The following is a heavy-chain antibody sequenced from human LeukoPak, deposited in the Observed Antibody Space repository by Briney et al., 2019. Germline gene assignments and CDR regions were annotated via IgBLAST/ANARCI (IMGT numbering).Heavy chain of an antibody. V-gene: IGHV3-20*04. CDR1: GFTFDDYG. Sequence: GGSLRLSCAASGFTFDDYGVSWVRQAPGKGLEWVSGINWNGGSTGYADSVKGRFTISRDNAKNSLYLQMNSLRAEDTALYYCARANYYDSSGYPVPFDPWGQGTLVTVSS. D-gene: IGHD3-22*01. CDR2: INWNGGST. CDR3: ARANYYDSSGYPVPFDP. J-gene: IGHJ5*02.